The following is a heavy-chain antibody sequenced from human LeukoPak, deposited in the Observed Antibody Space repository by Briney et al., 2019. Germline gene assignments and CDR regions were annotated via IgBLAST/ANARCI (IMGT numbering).Heavy chain of an antibody. V-gene: IGHV4-59*01. J-gene: IGHJ6*03. CDR2: IYYSGST. CDR1: GGSISSYY. CDR3: SMGPPNYDFWSGIYYYYYYMDV. D-gene: IGHD3-3*01. Sequence: SETLSLTCTVSGGSISSYYWSWIRQPPGKGLEWIGYIYYSGSTNYNPSLKSRVTISVDKSKNQFSLKLSSVPAAYTPVYYLSMGPPNYDFWSGIYYYYYYMDVWGKGTTVTVSS.